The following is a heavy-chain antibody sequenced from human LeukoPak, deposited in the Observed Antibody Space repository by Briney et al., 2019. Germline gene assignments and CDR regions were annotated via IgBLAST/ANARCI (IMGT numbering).Heavy chain of an antibody. CDR3: ARAGDYYDTHYFDY. V-gene: IGHV3-20*04. CDR2: IDWNGGNT. CDR1: GFTFGDYG. D-gene: IGHD3-22*01. Sequence: AGGSLRLSCSASGFTFGDYGSSWVRQGPGKGLEWVSGIDWNGGNTVYADSVKGRFTVSRDNAKNSLYLQMNSLRAEDTALYYCARAGDYYDTHYFDYWGQGTLVSVSS. J-gene: IGHJ4*02.